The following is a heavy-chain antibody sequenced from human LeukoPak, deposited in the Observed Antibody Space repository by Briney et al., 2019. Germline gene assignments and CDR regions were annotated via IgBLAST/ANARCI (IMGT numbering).Heavy chain of an antibody. J-gene: IGHJ3*02. Sequence: SETLSLTCTVSGGSISTYYWSWIRQPPGKGLEWIGYIYYSGSTNYNPSLTGRVTISVDTSKNQFSLKLSSVTAADTAVYYCARGEGPNDAFDIWGQGTMVTVSS. D-gene: IGHD3-16*01. V-gene: IGHV4-59*01. CDR3: ARGEGPNDAFDI. CDR2: IYYSGST. CDR1: GGSISTYY.